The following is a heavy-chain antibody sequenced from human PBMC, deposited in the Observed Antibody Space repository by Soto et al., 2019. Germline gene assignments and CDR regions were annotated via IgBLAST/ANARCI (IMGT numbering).Heavy chain of an antibody. J-gene: IGHJ3*02. V-gene: IGHV4-34*01. CDR1: GGSFSGYY. Sequence: SETLSLTCAVYGGSFSGYYWSWIRQPPGKGLEWIGEINHSGSTNYNPSLKSRVTISVDTSKYQFSLKLSSVTAADTAVYYCARDTYYYDSSGYYYGYAFDIWGQGTMVT. D-gene: IGHD3-22*01. CDR2: INHSGST. CDR3: ARDTYYYDSSGYYYGYAFDI.